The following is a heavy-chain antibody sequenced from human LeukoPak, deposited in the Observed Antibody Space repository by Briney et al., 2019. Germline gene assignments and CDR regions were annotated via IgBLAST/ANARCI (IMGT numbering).Heavy chain of an antibody. Sequence: PGGSLRLSCVASGFTFSSNVMIWVRQAPGKGLEWVSSIPASGGSTYYADSVKGRFTISRDNSKNTLYLQINSLRADDTAVYYCAKDQDPHSYGSGSYAPFDYWGQGTLVTVSS. V-gene: IGHV3-23*01. D-gene: IGHD3-10*01. CDR1: GFTFSSNV. J-gene: IGHJ4*02. CDR2: IPASGGST. CDR3: AKDQDPHSYGSGSYAPFDY.